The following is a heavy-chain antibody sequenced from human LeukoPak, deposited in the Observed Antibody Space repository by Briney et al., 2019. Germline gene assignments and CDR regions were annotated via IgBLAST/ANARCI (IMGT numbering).Heavy chain of an antibody. Sequence: GGSLRLSCAASGFTFSSFSMNWLRQAPGKGLEWVSFISSSSTYIYYADSMKGRFTISRDNAKNSLFLQMNSLRGEDTAVYYCARIPYSSSLTDAFDIWGQGTMVTVYS. V-gene: IGHV3-21*01. J-gene: IGHJ3*02. CDR3: ARIPYSSSLTDAFDI. CDR2: ISSSSTYI. D-gene: IGHD6-6*01. CDR1: GFTFSSFS.